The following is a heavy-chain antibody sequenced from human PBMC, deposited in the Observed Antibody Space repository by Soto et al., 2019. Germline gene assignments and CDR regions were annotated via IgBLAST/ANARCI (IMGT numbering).Heavy chain of an antibody. J-gene: IGHJ6*02. D-gene: IGHD2-2*03. CDR1: VGSVSSNIYS. V-gene: IGHV4-39*01. CDR3: ARLNGYCVSTNCHGHYGMDV. Sequence: SETLSLSCTVSVGSVSSNIYSCGWIRQSPRKGLEWIGTIYSSENTYYNPSLLSRVTISVDTSKNEFSLRLSSVTAADTAVYYCARLNGYCVSTNCHGHYGMDVWGQGTTVT. CDR2: IYSSENT.